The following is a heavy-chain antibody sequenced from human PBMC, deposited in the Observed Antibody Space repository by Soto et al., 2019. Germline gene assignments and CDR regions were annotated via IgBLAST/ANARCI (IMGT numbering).Heavy chain of an antibody. CDR1: GFTFSNYA. V-gene: IGHV3-23*01. J-gene: IGHJ4*02. CDR2: ISGSGGTT. Sequence: EVQLLESGGGLVQPGRSLRLSCAASGFTFSNYAMSWVRQAPGQGLDWVSAISGSGGTTYYADSVKGRFTISRDNSKATQLRQTNSLRAEDAAVYYCAKFFVETGSNSGWPWSFHYWGQGALVTVSS. CDR3: AKFFVETGSNSGWPWSFHY. D-gene: IGHD6-25*01.